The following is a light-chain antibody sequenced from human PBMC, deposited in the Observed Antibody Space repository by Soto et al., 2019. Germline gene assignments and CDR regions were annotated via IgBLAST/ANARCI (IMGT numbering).Light chain of an antibody. CDR2: KAS. Sequence: DIQMTQSPSSLSASVGDRVTITCLTSQPISDYLNWYQQKPGKAPTLLIYKASTLKSGVPSRFSGSGSGTEFTLTISSLQPDDFATYYCQHYNSYSEAFGQGTKVDIK. CDR1: QPISDY. CDR3: QHYNSYSEA. V-gene: IGKV1-5*03. J-gene: IGKJ1*01.